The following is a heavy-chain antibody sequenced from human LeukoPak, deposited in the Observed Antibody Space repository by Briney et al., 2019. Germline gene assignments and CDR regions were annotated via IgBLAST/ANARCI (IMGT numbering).Heavy chain of an antibody. CDR3: ARLHALGAEEFDP. J-gene: IGHJ5*02. Sequence: SETLSLTCTVSGGSISGHYWSWIRQSPGKGLEWIGYIRYTGSTNYNPSLNSRVTMSVDTPNNQFSLRLTSVTAADTAVYYCARLHALGAEEFDPWGQGALVTVSS. CDR1: GGSISGHY. CDR2: IRYTGST. V-gene: IGHV4-59*11. D-gene: IGHD3-16*01.